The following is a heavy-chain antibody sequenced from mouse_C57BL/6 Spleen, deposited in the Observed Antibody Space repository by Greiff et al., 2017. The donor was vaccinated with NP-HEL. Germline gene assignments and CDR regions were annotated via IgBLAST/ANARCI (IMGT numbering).Heavy chain of an antibody. V-gene: IGHV1-55*01. CDR3: ARRRYDYGGYYFDY. Sequence: QVQLQQPGAELVKPGASVKMSCKASGYTFTSYWITWVKQRPGQGLEWIGDIYPGSGSTNYNEKFKSKATLTVDTSSSTAYMQLSSLTSEDPAVYYCARRRYDYGGYYFDYWGQGTTLTVSS. CDR2: IYPGSGST. J-gene: IGHJ2*01. CDR1: GYTFTSYW. D-gene: IGHD2-4*01.